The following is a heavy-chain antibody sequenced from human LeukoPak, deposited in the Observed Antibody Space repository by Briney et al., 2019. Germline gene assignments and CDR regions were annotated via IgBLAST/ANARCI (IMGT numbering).Heavy chain of an antibody. CDR1: GGTFSSYT. D-gene: IGHD5-18*01. V-gene: IGHV1-69*04. CDR2: IIPILGIA. Sequence: SVKVSCKASGGTFSSYTISWVRQAPGQGLEWMGRIIPILGIANYAQKLQGRVTITADKSTSTAYMELSSLRSEDTAVYYCARDGMNTAMVRGYCYGMDFWGQGTTVTVSS. CDR3: ARDGMNTAMVRGYCYGMDF. J-gene: IGHJ6*02.